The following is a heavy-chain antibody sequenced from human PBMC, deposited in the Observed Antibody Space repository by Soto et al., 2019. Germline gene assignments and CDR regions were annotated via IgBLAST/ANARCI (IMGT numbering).Heavy chain of an antibody. V-gene: IGHV3-30-3*01. CDR3: ARGYRIIDY. CDR1: GFTFSNYA. CDR2: ISSDGSNK. Sequence: QVQLVESGGGVVQPGRSLRLSCAASGFTFSNYALNWVRQAPGKGLEWVALISSDGSNKYYTDSVKGRFTISRDNSKNTLYLQMSSLRDEDTAVYHCARGYRIIDYWGQGTLVTVSS. D-gene: IGHD3-16*02. J-gene: IGHJ4*02.